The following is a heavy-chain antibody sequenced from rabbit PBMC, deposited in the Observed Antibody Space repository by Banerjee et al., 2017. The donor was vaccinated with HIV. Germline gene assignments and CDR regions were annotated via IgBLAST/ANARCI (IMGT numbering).Heavy chain of an antibody. Sequence: QEQLEESGGGLVKPGRSLTLTCTASGFSFSDKYVMCWVRQAPGKGLEWIACINTSSGNNVYASWAKGRFTISKTSSTTVTLQMTSLTAADTATYFCARGVTMTMVTFNLWGQGTLVTVS. CDR3: ARGVTMTMVTFNL. CDR2: INTSSGNN. CDR1: GFSFSDKYV. D-gene: IGHD2-1*01. V-gene: IGHV1S45*01. J-gene: IGHJ4*01.